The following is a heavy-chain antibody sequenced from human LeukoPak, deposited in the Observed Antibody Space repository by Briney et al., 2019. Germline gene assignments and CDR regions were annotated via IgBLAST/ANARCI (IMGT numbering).Heavy chain of an antibody. CDR2: INHVESET. D-gene: IGHD3-10*01. J-gene: IGHJ4*02. CDR3: VRVTHGWFGDFSSLDF. CDR1: GFTFSSYL. Sequence: GGSLRLSCAASGFTFSSYLMTWVRQAPGQGLEWVANINHVESETYYVDSVKGRFTISRDNAKNSLYLQVSSLRAEDTAVYYCVRVTHGWFGDFSSLDFWGQGTLVTVSS. V-gene: IGHV3-7*01.